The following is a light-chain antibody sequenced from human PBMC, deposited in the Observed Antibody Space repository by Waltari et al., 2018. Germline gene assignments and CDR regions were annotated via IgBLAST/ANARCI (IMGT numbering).Light chain of an antibody. CDR1: SPNIGAGYD. Sequence: QSALTQPPSVSGPPGQRVTISRTGSSPNIGAGYDVHWYQQLPGTAPKLLIYGNSNRPSGVPDRFSGSKSGTSASLAITGLQAEDEADYYCQSYDSSLSGVVFGGGTKLTVL. CDR2: GNS. CDR3: QSYDSSLSGVV. J-gene: IGLJ2*01. V-gene: IGLV1-40*01.